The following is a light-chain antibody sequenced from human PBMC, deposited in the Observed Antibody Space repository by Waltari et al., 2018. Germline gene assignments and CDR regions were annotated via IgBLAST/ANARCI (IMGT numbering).Light chain of an antibody. CDR2: DVN. Sequence: HSALTQPPSASGSPGQSVPISRPGTSRHIGGYKFVSWFQQHPRKPPKLVIYDVNGRPSGVPDRFSGSKSGRTATLTVSGLQAEDEADYYCSSYGGKNNLIFGGGTTLTV. V-gene: IGLV2-8*01. J-gene: IGLJ2*01. CDR1: SRHIGGYKF. CDR3: SSYGGKNNLI.